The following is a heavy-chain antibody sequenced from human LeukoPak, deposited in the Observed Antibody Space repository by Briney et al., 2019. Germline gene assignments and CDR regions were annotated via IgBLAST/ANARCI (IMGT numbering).Heavy chain of an antibody. J-gene: IGHJ6*02. D-gene: IGHD2-21*01. CDR3: AKADCGGECYYVMAV. CDR2: ISGGGART. V-gene: IGHV3-23*01. Sequence: GGSLRLSCAASGFTFTSYAMTWVRQAPGKGLEWVSGISGGGARTFYGDSVKGRFTISRDNSKNTLDLQMNSLRAEDTGTYYCAKADCGGECYYVMAVWGQGTTVTVSS. CDR1: GFTFTSYA.